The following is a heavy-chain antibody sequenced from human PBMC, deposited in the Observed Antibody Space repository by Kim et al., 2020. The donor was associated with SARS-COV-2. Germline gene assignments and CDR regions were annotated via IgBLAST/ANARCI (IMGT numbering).Heavy chain of an antibody. V-gene: IGHV4-4*02. CDR3: ASITRDY. CDR2: HSGST. Sequence: HSGSTNYNPSLKSRVTISVDKSKNQFSLKLSSVTAADTAVYYCASITRDYWGQGTLVTVSS. J-gene: IGHJ4*02. D-gene: IGHD3-3*01.